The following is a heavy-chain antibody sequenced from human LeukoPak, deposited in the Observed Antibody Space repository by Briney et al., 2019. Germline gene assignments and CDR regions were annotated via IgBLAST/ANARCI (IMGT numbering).Heavy chain of an antibody. D-gene: IGHD6-6*01. Sequence: PSETLSLTCTVSGGSISSYYWSWIRQPPGKGLEWIGYIYYSGSTNYNPSLKSRVTISVDTSKNQFSLKLSSVTAADTAVYYCARGLPDIAARPSRDYYYMDVWGKGTTVTVSS. CDR1: GGSISSYY. V-gene: IGHV4-59*01. CDR3: ARGLPDIAARPSRDYYYMDV. CDR2: IYYSGST. J-gene: IGHJ6*03.